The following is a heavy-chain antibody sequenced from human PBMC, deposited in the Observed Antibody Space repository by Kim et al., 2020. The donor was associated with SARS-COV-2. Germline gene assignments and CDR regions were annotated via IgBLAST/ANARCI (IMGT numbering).Heavy chain of an antibody. CDR1: GFSLSTSGVA. D-gene: IGHD3-16*01. CDR2: IYWDDDK. Sequence: SGPTLVNPTQTLTLTCTFSGFSLSTSGVAVGWIRQPPGKALEWLALIYWDDDKHYSPSLKSRLTITKDTSKNQVVLTMTNMDPVDTATYYCAHRPGSGSYAYFDYWGQGTLVTVSS. J-gene: IGHJ4*02. V-gene: IGHV2-5*02. CDR3: AHRPGSGSYAYFDY.